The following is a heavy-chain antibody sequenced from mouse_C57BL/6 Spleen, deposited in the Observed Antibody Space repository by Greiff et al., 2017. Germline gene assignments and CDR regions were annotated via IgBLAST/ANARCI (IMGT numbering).Heavy chain of an antibody. J-gene: IGHJ1*03. CDR1: GFTFSDYG. CDR3: ARRAYDYDGYFDV. V-gene: IGHV5-17*01. Sequence: EVQVVESGGGLVKPGGSLKLSCAASGFTFSDYGMHWVRQAPEKGLEWVAYISSGSSTIYYADTVKGRFTISRDNAKNTLFLQMTSLRSEDTAMYYCARRAYDYDGYFDVWGTGTTVTVSS. D-gene: IGHD2-4*01. CDR2: ISSGSSTI.